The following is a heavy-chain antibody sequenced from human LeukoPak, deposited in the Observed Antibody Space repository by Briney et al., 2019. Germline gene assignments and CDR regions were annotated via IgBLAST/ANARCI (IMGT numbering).Heavy chain of an antibody. V-gene: IGHV3-48*01. CDR3: ARAGFTFSDYFGSFFDY. D-gene: IGHD3-10*01. J-gene: IGHJ4*02. Sequence: GGSLRLSCAASGFTFSSYAMTWVRQAPGKGLEWVSSISPSGSTTYYADSVKGRFTISRDNAKNSLYLQMNSLRAEDTAVYYCARAGFTFSDYFGSFFDYWGQGTLVTVSS. CDR2: ISPSGSTT. CDR1: GFTFSSYA.